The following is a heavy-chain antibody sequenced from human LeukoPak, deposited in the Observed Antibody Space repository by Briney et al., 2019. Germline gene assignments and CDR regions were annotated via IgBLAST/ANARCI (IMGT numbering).Heavy chain of an antibody. CDR1: GFTFSSYA. CDR3: AKGGYGESYYYMDV. CDR2: ISGSGGTT. V-gene: IGHV3-23*01. J-gene: IGHJ6*03. D-gene: IGHD3-10*01. Sequence: PRGSLRLSCAASGFTFSSYAMTWARQAPGKGPEWDSGISGSGGTTYYADSVKGRFTISRDNSKNTLYLQMNSLRAEDTAVYYCAKGGYGESYYYMDVWGKGTTVTVSS.